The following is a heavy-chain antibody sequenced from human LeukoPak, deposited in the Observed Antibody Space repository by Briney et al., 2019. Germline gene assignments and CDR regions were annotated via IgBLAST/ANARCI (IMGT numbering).Heavy chain of an antibody. J-gene: IGHJ1*01. CDR1: GFTFSSYG. Sequence: PGRSLRLSCAASGFTFSSYGMHWVRQAPGKGLEWVAVIWYDGSNKYYADSVKGRFTISRDNSKNTLYLQMNSLRADDAAVYYCARDQNFYDTTGEGYFQHRGQGTLVTVSS. V-gene: IGHV3-33*01. CDR3: ARDQNFYDTTGEGYFQH. D-gene: IGHD3-22*01. CDR2: IWYDGSNK.